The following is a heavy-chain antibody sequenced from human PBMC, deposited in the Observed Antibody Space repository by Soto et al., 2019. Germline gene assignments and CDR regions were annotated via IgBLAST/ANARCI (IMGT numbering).Heavy chain of an antibody. Sequence: PSETLSLTCAVSGGSISNSKWWTWVRQVPGKGLEWIGKIDHNGITNYNPSLESRVTISKDESKNQLSLKLTSVTAADTAVYYCARLDRDYFYHGMDVWGQGTTVTV. CDR1: GGSISNSKW. CDR3: ARLDRDYFYHGMDV. D-gene: IGHD1-1*01. V-gene: IGHV4-4*02. J-gene: IGHJ6*02. CDR2: IDHNGIT.